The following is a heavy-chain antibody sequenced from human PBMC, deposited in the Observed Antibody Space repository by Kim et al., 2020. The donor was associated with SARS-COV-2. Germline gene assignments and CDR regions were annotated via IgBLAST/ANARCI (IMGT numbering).Heavy chain of an antibody. Sequence: GGSLRLSCAVSGFTVSSKYMSWVRQAPGKGLEWVSVIYSSVGTTHYADSVKGRFTISRDNSRNTVHLQMNSLRVDDTAVYYCARDAGSYYYYSMDVWGPGTTVTVSS. J-gene: IGHJ6*02. V-gene: IGHV3-53*01. CDR3: ARDAGSYYYYSMDV. CDR2: IYSSVGTT. D-gene: IGHD3-16*01. CDR1: GFTVSSKY.